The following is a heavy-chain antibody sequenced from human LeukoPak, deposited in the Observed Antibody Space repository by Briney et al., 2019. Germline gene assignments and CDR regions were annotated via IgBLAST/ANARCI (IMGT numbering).Heavy chain of an antibody. D-gene: IGHD2-15*01. CDR2: IYSGGST. Sequence: PGGSLRLSCAASGFTVSTYYMSWVRQAPGKGLEWVSIIYSGGSTYYADSVKGRFTISRDNSISGDNSKGTLFLQMNSLRAEDTAVYYCATDAGAAAFDYWGQGTLVTVSP. CDR1: GFTVSTYY. V-gene: IGHV3-66*01. J-gene: IGHJ4*02. CDR3: ATDAGAAAFDY.